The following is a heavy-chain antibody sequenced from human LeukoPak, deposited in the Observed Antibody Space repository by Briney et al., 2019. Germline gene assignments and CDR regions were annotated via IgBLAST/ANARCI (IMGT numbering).Heavy chain of an antibody. CDR3: AKDGPRAQDNYYYGMDV. CDR1: GFTFSSYA. V-gene: IGHV3-23*01. Sequence: GGSLRLSCAASGFTFSSYAMSWVRQAPGKGLEWASAISGSGGSTYYADSVKGRFTISRDNSKNTLYLQMNSLRAEDTAVYYCAKDGPRAQDNYYYGMDVWGQGTTVTVSS. J-gene: IGHJ6*02. CDR2: ISGSGGST.